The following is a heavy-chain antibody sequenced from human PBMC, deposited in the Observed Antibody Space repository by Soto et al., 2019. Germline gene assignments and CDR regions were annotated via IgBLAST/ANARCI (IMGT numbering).Heavy chain of an antibody. V-gene: IGHV1-69*06. Sequence: QVQLEQSGAEVQKPGSSVKISCKASGGTLSDHGVSWLRQAPGQGRGGVGGTIPVFNTAKYAPKFQGRVTIAADKSTTIACMEWGSMRCDDTAFYYCAGGVYGSGNYYTGPSAVDIWGQGTLVLVSS. J-gene: IGHJ3*02. CDR2: TIPVFNTA. D-gene: IGHD3-10*01. CDR3: AGGVYGSGNYYTGPSAVDI. CDR1: GGTLSDHG.